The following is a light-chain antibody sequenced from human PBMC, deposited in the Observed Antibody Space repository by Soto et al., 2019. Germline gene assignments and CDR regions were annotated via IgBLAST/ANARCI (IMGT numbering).Light chain of an antibody. J-gene: IGKJ5*01. V-gene: IGKV3-11*01. CDR2: DPS. CDR3: QQRSNWPPSMT. CDR1: QSVSSY. Sequence: EIVLTQSPATLSLSPGERATLSCRASQSVSSYLAWYQQKPGQAPRLLIYDPSNRATGIPARFSGSASGTYCTMTSSSLEPEDFALYYCQQRSNWPPSMTFGQGRRLEIK.